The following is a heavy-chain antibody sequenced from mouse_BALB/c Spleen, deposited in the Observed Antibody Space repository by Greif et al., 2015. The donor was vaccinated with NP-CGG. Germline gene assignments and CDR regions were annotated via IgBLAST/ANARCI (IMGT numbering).Heavy chain of an antibody. CDR1: GYTFSSYW. CDR3: ARQVTTGY. Sequence: QVQLQQSGAELMKPGASVKISCKATGYTFSSYWIEWVKQRPGHGLEWIGEILPGSGSTNYNEKFKGKATFTADTSSNTAYMQLSSLTSEECAVYYCARQVTTGYWGQGTTLTVSS. V-gene: IGHV1-9*01. CDR2: ILPGSGST. D-gene: IGHD2-2*01. J-gene: IGHJ2*01.